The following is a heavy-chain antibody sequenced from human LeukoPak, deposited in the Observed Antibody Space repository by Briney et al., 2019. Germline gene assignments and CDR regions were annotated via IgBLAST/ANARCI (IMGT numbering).Heavy chain of an antibody. CDR2: IYHSGST. J-gene: IGHJ4*02. CDR1: GGSISSYY. Sequence: PSETLSLTCTVSGGSISSYYWSWIRQPPGKGLEWIGEIYHSGSTNYNPSLKSRVTISVDKSKNQFSLKLSSVTAADTAVYYCARDGRYYDSSGYIRGFDYWGQGTLVTVSS. V-gene: IGHV4-59*12. D-gene: IGHD3-22*01. CDR3: ARDGRYYDSSGYIRGFDY.